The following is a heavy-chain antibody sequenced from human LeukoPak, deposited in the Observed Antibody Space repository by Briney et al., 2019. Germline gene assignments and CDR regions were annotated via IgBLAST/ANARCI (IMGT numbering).Heavy chain of an antibody. V-gene: IGHV3-30*03. CDR3: ARDLGYCSGGSCYALRYYYMDV. Sequence: GGSLRLSCVTSGFTFSSYGMHWVRQVPGKGLEWVAVISYDAKSNYHVDSVKGRFTISRDNAKNSLYLQMNSLRAEDTAVYYCARDLGYCSGGSCYALRYYYMDVWGKGTMVTVSS. J-gene: IGHJ6*03. D-gene: IGHD2-15*01. CDR2: ISYDAKSN. CDR1: GFTFSSYG.